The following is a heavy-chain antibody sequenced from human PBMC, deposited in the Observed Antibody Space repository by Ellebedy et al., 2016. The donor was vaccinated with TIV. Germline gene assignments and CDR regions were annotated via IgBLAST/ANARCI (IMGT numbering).Heavy chain of an antibody. J-gene: IGHJ4*02. CDR2: ISGSGGST. D-gene: IGHD3-22*01. CDR1: GFTFSTYA. V-gene: IGHV3-23*01. CDR3: AKVDYHTSGYSDY. Sequence: GGSLRLXCAASGFTFSTYAMTWVRQAPGMGLEWVSGISGSGGSTYYADSVKGRFTISRDNSKNTLYLQMNSLRAEDTALYYCAKVDYHTSGYSDYWGQGTLVTVSS.